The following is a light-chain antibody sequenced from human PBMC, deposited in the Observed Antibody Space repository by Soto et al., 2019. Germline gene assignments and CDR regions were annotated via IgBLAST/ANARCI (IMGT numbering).Light chain of an antibody. CDR1: QSVINNY. J-gene: IGKJ1*01. V-gene: IGKV3-20*01. CDR2: DAS. CDR3: QQYVTSSWT. Sequence: EVVLAQSHGTLSLSPGERATLSCRASQSVINNYLAWYQQKAGQAPRLLIYDASTRATGIPDRFSGSGSGTDFTLTISRLEAEDFAVYYCQQYVTSSWTFGQGTKVDI.